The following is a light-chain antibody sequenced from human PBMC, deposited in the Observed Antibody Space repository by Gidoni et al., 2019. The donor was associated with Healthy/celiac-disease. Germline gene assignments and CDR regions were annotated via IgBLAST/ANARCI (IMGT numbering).Light chain of an antibody. CDR2: DVS. J-gene: IGLJ1*01. V-gene: IGLV2-14*03. CDR3: SSYTSSSTLYV. CDR1: SSDVCGYNY. Sequence: QSALTQPASVSGSPGQSITISCTGTSSDVCGYNYVSWYQQHPGKAPKLMIYDVSNRPSGVSNRFSGSKSGNTASLTISWLQAEDEADYYCSSYTSSSTLYVFGTGTKVTVL.